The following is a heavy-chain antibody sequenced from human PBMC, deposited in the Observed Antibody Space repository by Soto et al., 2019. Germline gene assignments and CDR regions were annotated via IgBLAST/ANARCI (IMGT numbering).Heavy chain of an antibody. J-gene: IGHJ4*02. CDR1: GGSISSYY. Sequence: SETLSLTCTVSGGSISSYYWSWIRQPPGKGLGWIGYIYYSGGTNYNPSLKSRVTISVATSKNQFSLKLSSVTAADTAVYYCARRYGDYFDFWGQGTLVTVSS. CDR3: ARRYGDYFDF. CDR2: IYYSGGT. V-gene: IGHV4-59*08. D-gene: IGHD4-17*01.